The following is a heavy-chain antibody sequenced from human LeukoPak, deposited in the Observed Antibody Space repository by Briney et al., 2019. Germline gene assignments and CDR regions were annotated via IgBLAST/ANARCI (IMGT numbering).Heavy chain of an antibody. CDR2: ISYDGSNK. D-gene: IGHD6-13*01. CDR1: GFTFSSYA. V-gene: IGHV3-30*01. Sequence: GRSLRLSCAASGFTFSSYAMHWVRQAPGKGLEWVAVISYDGSNKYYADSVKGRFTISRDNSKNTLYLQMNSLRAEDTAVYYCARDEGHSSSGVDGGWGQGTLVTVSS. CDR3: ARDEGHSSSGVDGG. J-gene: IGHJ4*02.